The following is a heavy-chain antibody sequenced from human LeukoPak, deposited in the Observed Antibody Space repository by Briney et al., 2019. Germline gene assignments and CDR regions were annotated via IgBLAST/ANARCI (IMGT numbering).Heavy chain of an antibody. D-gene: IGHD3-10*01. J-gene: IGHJ4*02. CDR2: IHYSGST. CDR1: GGSISGYY. CDR3: ARLSRYGSGNYYPDY. Sequence: PSETLSLTCTVSGGSISGYYWSWIRQPPGKGLEWIGYIHYSGSTNYNASLKSRVTISVDTSKNQFSLKLSSVTAADTAIYYCARLSRYGSGNYYPDYWGQGTLVTVSS. V-gene: IGHV4-59*08.